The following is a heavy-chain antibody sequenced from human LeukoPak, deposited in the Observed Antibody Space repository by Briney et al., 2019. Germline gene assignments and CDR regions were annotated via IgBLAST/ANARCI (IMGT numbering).Heavy chain of an antibody. CDR1: GYTFTSYG. D-gene: IGHD3-16*02. J-gene: IGHJ4*02. CDR2: ISAYNGNT. Sequence: ASVKVSCKASGYTFTSYGISWVRQAPGQGLEWMGWISAYNGNTNYAQKLQGRVTMTTDTSTSTAYMELRSLRSDDTAVYYCARDGPMGDYVWGSYRTGHLYYFDYWGQGTLVTVSS. V-gene: IGHV1-18*01. CDR3: ARDGPMGDYVWGSYRTGHLYYFDY.